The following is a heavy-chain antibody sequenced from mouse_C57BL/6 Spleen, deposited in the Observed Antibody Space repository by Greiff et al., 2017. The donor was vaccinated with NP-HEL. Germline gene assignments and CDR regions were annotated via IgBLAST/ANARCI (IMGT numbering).Heavy chain of an antibody. CDR1: GFSLTSYG. CDR3: AKKGDDYDRYYAMDY. Sequence: QVQLKESGPGLVQPSQSLSITCTVSGFSLTSYGVHWVRQSPGKGLEWLGVIWRGGSTDYNAAFMSRLSITKDNSKSQVFFKMNSLQADDTAIYYCAKKGDDYDRYYAMDYWGQGTSVTVSS. CDR2: IWRGGST. J-gene: IGHJ4*01. D-gene: IGHD2-4*01. V-gene: IGHV2-5*01.